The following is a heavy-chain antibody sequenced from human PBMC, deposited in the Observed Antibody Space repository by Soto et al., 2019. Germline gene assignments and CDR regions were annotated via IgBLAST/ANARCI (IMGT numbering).Heavy chain of an antibody. CDR3: ARDSTPITSEGAFDI. CDR1: GYTFTGYY. Sequence: GASVKVSCKASGYTFTGYYMHWVRQAPGQGLEWMGWINPNSGGTNYAQKFQGWVTMTRDTSISTAYMELSRLRSDDTAVYYCARDSTPITSEGAFDIWGQGTMVTVSS. CDR2: INPNSGGT. V-gene: IGHV1-2*04. D-gene: IGHD3-10*01. J-gene: IGHJ3*02.